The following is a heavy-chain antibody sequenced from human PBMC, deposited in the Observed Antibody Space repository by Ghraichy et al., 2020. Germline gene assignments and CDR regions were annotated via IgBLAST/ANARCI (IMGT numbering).Heavy chain of an antibody. CDR1: GYTFTSYD. J-gene: IGHJ6*02. CDR2: MNPNSGNT. Sequence: ASVKVSCKASGYTFTSYDINWVRQATGQGLEWMGWMNPNSGNTDYAQKFQGRVTMTRNTSISTAYMELSSLRSEDTAVYYCATYYGSGSYNHYYGLDVWGQGTTVTVSS. D-gene: IGHD3-10*01. CDR3: ATYYGSGSYNHYYGLDV. V-gene: IGHV1-8*01.